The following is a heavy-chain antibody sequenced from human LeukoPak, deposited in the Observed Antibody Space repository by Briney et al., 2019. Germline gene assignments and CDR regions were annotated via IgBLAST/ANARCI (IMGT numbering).Heavy chain of an antibody. V-gene: IGHV3-30*02. Sequence: GGSLRLSCAASGFSFSSYGMHWVRQAPGKGLEWVAFIRYDGSNKYYADSVKGRFTISRDNSKNTLYLQMNSLRAEDTAVYYCAKDWEDIVVVVAATAPTRGAFDIWGQGTMVTVSS. D-gene: IGHD2-15*01. CDR3: AKDWEDIVVVVAATAPTRGAFDI. CDR2: IRYDGSNK. J-gene: IGHJ3*02. CDR1: GFSFSSYG.